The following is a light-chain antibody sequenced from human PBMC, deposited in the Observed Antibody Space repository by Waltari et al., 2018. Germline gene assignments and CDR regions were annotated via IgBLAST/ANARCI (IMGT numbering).Light chain of an antibody. V-gene: IGKV2-29*02. CDR2: DVF. Sequence: DIVMTQTPLSLSVTPGQPASISCKSSQSLRHSDGKTYLHWYLQKPGQSPQVLIYDVFSRVSGVPDRFSGIGSGTDFTLKISRVEAEDVGVYYCMQGINFRTFGQGTRLEIK. J-gene: IGKJ5*01. CDR1: QSLRHSDGKTY. CDR3: MQGINFRT.